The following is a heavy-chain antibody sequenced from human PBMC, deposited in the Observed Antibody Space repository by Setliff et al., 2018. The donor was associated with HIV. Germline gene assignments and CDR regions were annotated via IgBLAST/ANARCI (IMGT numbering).Heavy chain of an antibody. CDR3: ARPPNGIAVTHTGAFDI. J-gene: IGHJ3*02. D-gene: IGHD6-19*01. V-gene: IGHV3-21*01. CDR1: GFPFSTYA. Sequence: GGSLRLSCAASGFPFSTYAMNWVRQAPGKGLEWVSSISGSSSYFKYADSVEGRFTVSRDNAKKLVFLQVNSLRAEDTAVYYCARPPNGIAVTHTGAFDIWGQGTMVTVSS. CDR2: ISGSSSYF.